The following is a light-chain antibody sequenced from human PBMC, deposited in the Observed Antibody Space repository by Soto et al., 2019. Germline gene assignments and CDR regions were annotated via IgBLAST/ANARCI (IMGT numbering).Light chain of an antibody. CDR3: QQYGSSPWT. Sequence: ENVLTQSPGTLSLSPGDRATLSCRASQSVSSTYLAWYQQKPGQSPRLLIYGASSSATGIPDRFSGSGSGTDFTLTISRLEPEDFAVYYCQQYGSSPWTFGQGTKVEIK. J-gene: IGKJ1*01. V-gene: IGKV3-20*01. CDR2: GAS. CDR1: QSVSSTY.